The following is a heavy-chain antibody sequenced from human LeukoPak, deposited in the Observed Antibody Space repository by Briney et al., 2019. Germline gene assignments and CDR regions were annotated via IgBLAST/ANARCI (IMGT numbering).Heavy chain of an antibody. Sequence: GASVKVSCKASGYTFTGYYMHWVRQAPGQGLEWMGWISPNSGGTNYAQKFQGRVTMSRDTSISTAYMELSRLRSDDTAVYYCASGRYFYDSSGYSPLDYWGQGTLVTVSS. CDR3: ASGRYFYDSSGYSPLDY. CDR1: GYTFTGYY. D-gene: IGHD3-22*01. V-gene: IGHV1-2*02. CDR2: ISPNSGGT. J-gene: IGHJ4*02.